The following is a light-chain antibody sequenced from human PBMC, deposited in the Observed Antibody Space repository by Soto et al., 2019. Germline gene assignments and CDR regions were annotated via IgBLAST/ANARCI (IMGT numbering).Light chain of an antibody. Sequence: QSVLTQPASVSGSPGQSITISCTGTSSDVGSYNLVSWYQQHPGKAPKLMIYEGSKRPSGVSNRFSGSKSGNTASLTISGLHAEDEADYYCCSYAGRSTFVFGTGTKLTVL. CDR2: EGS. CDR1: SSDVGSYNL. V-gene: IGLV2-23*03. J-gene: IGLJ1*01. CDR3: CSYAGRSTFV.